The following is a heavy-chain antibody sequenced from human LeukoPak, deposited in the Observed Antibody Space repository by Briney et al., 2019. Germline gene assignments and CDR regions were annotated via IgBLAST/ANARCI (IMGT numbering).Heavy chain of an antibody. CDR3: ASTDWDIVVVPAAIRWRDYYYGMDV. Sequence: ASVKVSCKASGYTFTSYYMHWVRQAPGQGLEWMGWINPNSGGTNYAQKFQGRVTMPRDTSISTAYMELSRLRSDDTAVYYCASTDWDIVVVPAAIRWRDYYYGMDVWGQGTTVTVSS. J-gene: IGHJ6*02. D-gene: IGHD2-2*02. V-gene: IGHV1-2*02. CDR2: INPNSGGT. CDR1: GYTFTSYY.